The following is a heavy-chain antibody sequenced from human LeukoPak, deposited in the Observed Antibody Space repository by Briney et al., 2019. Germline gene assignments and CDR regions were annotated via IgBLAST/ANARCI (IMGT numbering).Heavy chain of an antibody. V-gene: IGHV1-24*01. CDR2: FDPEDGET. D-gene: IGHD3-16*01. J-gene: IGHJ3*02. Sequence: GASVKVSCKVSGYTLTELSMHWVRQAPGKGLEWMGGFDPEDGETIYAQKFQGRVTMTEDTSTDTAYMELSSLRSEDTAVYYCATSGTYGGLYDYVWGSPSDAFDIWGQGTMVTVSS. CDR1: GYTLTELS. CDR3: ATSGTYGGLYDYVWGSPSDAFDI.